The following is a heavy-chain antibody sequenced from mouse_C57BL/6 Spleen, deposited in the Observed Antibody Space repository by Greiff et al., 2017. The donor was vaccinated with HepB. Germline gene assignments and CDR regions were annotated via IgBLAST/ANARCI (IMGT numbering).Heavy chain of an antibody. V-gene: IGHV1-53*01. J-gene: IGHJ4*01. Sequence: VQLQESGTELVKPGASVKLSCKASGYTFTSYWMHWVKQRPGQGLEWIGNINPSNGGTNYNEKFKSKATLTVDKSSSTAYMQLSSLTSEDSAVYYCARFRNPYAMDYWGQGTSVTVSS. CDR2: INPSNGGT. D-gene: IGHD2-1*01. CDR3: ARFRNPYAMDY. CDR1: GYTFTSYW.